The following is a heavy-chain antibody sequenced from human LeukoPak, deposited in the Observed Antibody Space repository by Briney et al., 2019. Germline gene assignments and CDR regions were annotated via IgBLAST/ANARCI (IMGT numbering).Heavy chain of an antibody. CDR3: ARCLSAVAGTGYFQH. D-gene: IGHD6-19*01. J-gene: IGHJ1*01. CDR2: IYPGDSDT. V-gene: IGHV5-51*01. Sequence: GESLKISCKGSGYSFTSYWIGWVRQMPGKGLEWMGIIYPGDSDTRYSPSFQGQVTISADKSISTAYLQWSSLKASDTAMYYCARCLSAVAGTGYFQHWGQGXLVTVSS. CDR1: GYSFTSYW.